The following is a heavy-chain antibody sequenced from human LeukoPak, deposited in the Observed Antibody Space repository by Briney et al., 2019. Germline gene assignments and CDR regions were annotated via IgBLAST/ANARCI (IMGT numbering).Heavy chain of an antibody. CDR2: ISYDGSNK. Sequence: PGGSLRLSCAASGFTFSSYGMHWVRQAPGKGLEWVAVISYDGSNKYYADSVKGRFTISRDNSKNTLYLQMNSLRAEDTAVYYCAKKPGNSGSQEHDYWGQGTLVTVSS. V-gene: IGHV3-30*18. CDR3: AKKPGNSGSQEHDY. D-gene: IGHD1-26*01. J-gene: IGHJ4*02. CDR1: GFTFSSYG.